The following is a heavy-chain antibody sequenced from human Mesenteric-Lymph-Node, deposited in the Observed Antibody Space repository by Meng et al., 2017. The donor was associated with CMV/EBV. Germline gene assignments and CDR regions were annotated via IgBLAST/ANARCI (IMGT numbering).Heavy chain of an antibody. J-gene: IGHJ4*02. CDR2: IKQDGSEK. CDR1: GFTFSTYW. Sequence: GESLKISCAASGFTFSTYWMSWVRQAPGKGLEWVANIKQDGSEKYYVDSVKGRFTISRDNAKNSLYLQMNSPRAEDTAVYYCASGQRNYVYWGQGTLVTVSS. D-gene: IGHD1-7*01. V-gene: IGHV3-7*01. CDR3: ASGQRNYVY.